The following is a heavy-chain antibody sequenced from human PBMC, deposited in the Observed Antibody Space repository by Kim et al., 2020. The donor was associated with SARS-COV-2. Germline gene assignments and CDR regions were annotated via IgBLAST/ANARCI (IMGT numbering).Heavy chain of an antibody. Sequence: YNPSFRSQTNISVDTPKKQFSLRLSSVTAADTAIYYCARDSPYAGDAFDIWGQGTMVTVSS. D-gene: IGHD4-17*01. J-gene: IGHJ3*02. CDR3: ARDSPYAGDAFDI. V-gene: IGHV4-30-2*05.